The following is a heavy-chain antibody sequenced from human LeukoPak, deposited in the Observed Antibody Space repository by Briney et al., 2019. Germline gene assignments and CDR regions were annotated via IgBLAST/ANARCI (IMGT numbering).Heavy chain of an antibody. V-gene: IGHV4-59*01. CDR3: ARLGVVPAAMLYYYGMDV. CDR1: GGSIRSYY. J-gene: IGHJ6*02. Sequence: PSETLSLTCTVSGGSIRSYYWNWIRQPPGKGLEWIGYIYYSGNTNYNPSLKSRVTISVDTSKNQFSLKLSSVTAADTAVYYCARLGVVPAAMLYYYGMDVWGQGTTVTVSS. D-gene: IGHD2-2*01. CDR2: IYYSGNT.